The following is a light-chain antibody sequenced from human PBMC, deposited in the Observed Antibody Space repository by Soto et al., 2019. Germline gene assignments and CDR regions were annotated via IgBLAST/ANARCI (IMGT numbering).Light chain of an antibody. Sequence: QSVLIQPSSASGTPGQRITISCSGSSSNIGSNTIKWYQQFPGTAPKLLIYSTNQRPSGVPDRFSGSKSGTSASLAISGLHSEDEADYYCAAWDDSLNGVLFGGGTKLTVL. CDR3: AAWDDSLNGVL. CDR2: STN. J-gene: IGLJ3*02. CDR1: SSNIGSNT. V-gene: IGLV1-44*01.